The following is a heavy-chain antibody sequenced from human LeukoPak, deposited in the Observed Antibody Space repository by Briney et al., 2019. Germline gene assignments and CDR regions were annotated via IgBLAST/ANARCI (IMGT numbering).Heavy chain of an antibody. CDR3: AKTPDTALIYWADS. D-gene: IGHD5-18*01. Sequence: GGSLRLSCAASGFTFSSYAMSWVRQAPGKGLEWVSGISGSGGSTYYADSVKGRFTISRDNSKNTLYLQMYSLRAEDTAVYYCAKTPDTALIYWADSWGQGTLVTVSS. CDR1: GFTFSSYA. J-gene: IGHJ4*02. CDR2: ISGSGGST. V-gene: IGHV3-23*01.